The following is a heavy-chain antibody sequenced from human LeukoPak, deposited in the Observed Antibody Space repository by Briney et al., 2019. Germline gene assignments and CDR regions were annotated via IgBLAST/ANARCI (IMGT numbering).Heavy chain of an antibody. CDR1: GYTFRSYE. J-gene: IGHJ4*02. V-gene: IGHV1-8*01. Sequence: ASVKVSCKASGYTFRSYEINWVRQAPGQGLEWLGWIHPNSGKTGYAQNFQSRVTMTRDTSTETAFMELSSLKFDDTAIFYCARGHYGGNRYFDIWGQGTLVTVSS. CDR3: ARGHYGGNRYFDI. CDR2: IHPNSGKT. D-gene: IGHD4-23*01.